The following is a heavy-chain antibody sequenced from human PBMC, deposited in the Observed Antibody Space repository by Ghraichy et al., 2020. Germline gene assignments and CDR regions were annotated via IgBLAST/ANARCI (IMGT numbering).Heavy chain of an antibody. J-gene: IGHJ5*02. CDR1: GFTFSSYG. V-gene: IGHV3-30*02. D-gene: IGHD6-6*01. CDR3: AKDLEYSSSSGLGNWFDP. CDR2: IRYDGSNK. Sequence: GGSLRLSCAASGFTFSSYGMHWVRQAPGKGLEWVAFIRYDGSNKYYADSVKGRFTISRDSSKNTLYLQMNSLRAEDTAVYYCAKDLEYSSSSGLGNWFDPWGQGTLVTVSS.